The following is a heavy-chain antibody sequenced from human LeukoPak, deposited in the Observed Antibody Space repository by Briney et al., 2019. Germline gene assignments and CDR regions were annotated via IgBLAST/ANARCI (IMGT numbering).Heavy chain of an antibody. CDR2: ISYIGCT. J-gene: IGHJ4*02. Sequence: PSETLSLTCSVSGGSISSNSYYWGRIRQPPGKGLEWIGSISYIGCTYYNPSLQSRVTIPVDTSKNQFSLKLNSVTVADTAVYYCARLGYGIAARPLEYWGQGILVIVSS. D-gene: IGHD6-6*01. V-gene: IGHV4-39*01. CDR3: ARLGYGIAARPLEY. CDR1: GGSISSNSYY.